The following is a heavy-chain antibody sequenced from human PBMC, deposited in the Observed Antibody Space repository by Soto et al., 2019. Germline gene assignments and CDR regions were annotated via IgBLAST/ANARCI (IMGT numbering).Heavy chain of an antibody. D-gene: IGHD3-3*01. V-gene: IGHV1-18*01. J-gene: IGHJ4*02. CDR2: ISAYNGNT. CDR3: ARDHWDYDFWSGYTASGDY. Sequence: PSVKVSCKASGYTFTSYGISWVRQAPGQGLEWMGWISAYNGNTNYAQKLQGRVTMTTDTSTSTAYMELRSLRSDDTAVYYCARDHWDYDFWSGYTASGDYWGQGTLVTVSS. CDR1: GYTFTSYG.